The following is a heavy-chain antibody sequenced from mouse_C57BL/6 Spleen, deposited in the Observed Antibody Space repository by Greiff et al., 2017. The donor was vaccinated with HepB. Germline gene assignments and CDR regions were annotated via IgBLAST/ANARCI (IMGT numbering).Heavy chain of an antibody. Sequence: QVQLKQSGAELVKPGASVKISCKASGYAFSSYWMNWVKQRPGKGLEWIGQIYPGDGDTNYNGKFKGKATLTADKSSSTAYMQLSSLTSEDSAVYFCARSDGYLAMDYWGQGTSVTVSS. J-gene: IGHJ4*01. V-gene: IGHV1-80*01. CDR1: GYAFSSYW. D-gene: IGHD2-3*01. CDR3: ARSDGYLAMDY. CDR2: IYPGDGDT.